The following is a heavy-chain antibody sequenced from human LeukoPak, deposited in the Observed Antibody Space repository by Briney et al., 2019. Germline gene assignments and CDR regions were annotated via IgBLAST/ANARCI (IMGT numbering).Heavy chain of an antibody. CDR1: GGTFSSYA. V-gene: IGHV1-69*01. CDR2: IIPIFGTA. Sequence: ASVKVSCKASGGTFSSYAISWVRQAPGQGLEWMGGIIPIFGTANYAQKFQGRVTITADESTSTAYMELSSLRSEDTAVYYCARHEHDYGGGSYYFDYWGQGTLVTVSS. J-gene: IGHJ4*02. D-gene: IGHD4-23*01. CDR3: ARHEHDYGGGSYYFDY.